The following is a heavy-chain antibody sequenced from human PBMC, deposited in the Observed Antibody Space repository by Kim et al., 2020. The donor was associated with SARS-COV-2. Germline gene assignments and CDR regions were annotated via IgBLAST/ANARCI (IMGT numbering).Heavy chain of an antibody. CDR3: ARDKRVQGIAAADPAWFDP. J-gene: IGHJ5*02. V-gene: IGHV4-59*13. CDR2: IYYSGST. D-gene: IGHD6-13*01. CDR1: GGSISSYH. Sequence: SETLSLTCTVSGGSISSYHWSWIRQPPGKGLEWIGYIYYSGSTNYNPSLKSRVTISVDTSKNQFSLKLSSVTAADTAVYYCARDKRVQGIAAADPAWFDPWGQGTLVTVSS.